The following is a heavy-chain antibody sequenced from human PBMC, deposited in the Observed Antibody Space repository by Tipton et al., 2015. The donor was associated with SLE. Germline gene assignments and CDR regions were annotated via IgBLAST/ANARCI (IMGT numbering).Heavy chain of an antibody. Sequence: LRLSCTVSGVSISGGGYYWSWVRQQPGRGLEWIGFLDYSGNTYYNPSLRNRVAISVDASKNQFSLRLTSVTAADTAVYYCARVQEGGYYFYGMDVWGQGTTVTVSS. D-gene: IGHD3-16*01. CDR3: ARVQEGGYYFYGMDV. CDR1: GVSISGGGYY. J-gene: IGHJ6*02. CDR2: LDYSGNT. V-gene: IGHV4-31*03.